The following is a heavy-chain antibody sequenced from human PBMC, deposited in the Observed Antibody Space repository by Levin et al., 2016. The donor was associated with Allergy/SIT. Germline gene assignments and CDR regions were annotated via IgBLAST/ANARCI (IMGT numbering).Heavy chain of an antibody. J-gene: IGHJ4*02. CDR2: INTMGIYI. Sequence: GGSLRLSCVGSGFNFSQYTMNWVRQAPGKGLEWVSSINTMGIYIYYADSVKGRFTISRDNPKNSVYLQMNSLRAEDTAIYYCAKNMMGKMAAWGQGTLVTVSS. CDR3: AKNMMGKMAA. CDR1: GFNFSQYT. D-gene: IGHD5-24*01. V-gene: IGHV3-21*01.